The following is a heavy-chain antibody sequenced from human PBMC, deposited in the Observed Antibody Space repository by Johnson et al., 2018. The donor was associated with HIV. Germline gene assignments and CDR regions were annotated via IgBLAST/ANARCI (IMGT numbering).Heavy chain of an antibody. CDR1: GFTVSSNY. D-gene: IGHD7-27*01. CDR2: IYSGGST. J-gene: IGHJ3*02. CDR3: ARDAGVDDAFDI. Sequence: VQLVESGGGLVQPGGSLRLSCAASGFTVSSNYMSWVRQAPGKGLEWVSVIYSGGSTYYADSAKGRFSISRDNSKNTLYLQMNSLRAEDTAVYYCARDAGVDDAFDIWGQGTMVTVSS. V-gene: IGHV3-66*01.